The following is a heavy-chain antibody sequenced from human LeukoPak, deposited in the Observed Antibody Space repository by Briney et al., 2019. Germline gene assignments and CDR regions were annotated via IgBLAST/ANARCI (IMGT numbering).Heavy chain of an antibody. Sequence: SVKVSCKASGGTFSSYAISWVRQALGQGLEWMGRIIPILGIANYAQKFQGRVTITADKSTSTAYMELSSLRSENTAVYYCARSDSSGYPSGYWGQGTLVTVSS. J-gene: IGHJ4*02. CDR1: GGTFSSYA. CDR3: ARSDSSGYPSGY. V-gene: IGHV1-69*04. CDR2: IIPILGIA. D-gene: IGHD3-22*01.